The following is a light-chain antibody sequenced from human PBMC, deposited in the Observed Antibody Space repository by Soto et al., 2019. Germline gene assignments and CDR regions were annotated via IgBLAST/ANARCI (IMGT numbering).Light chain of an antibody. V-gene: IGLV2-14*01. CDR3: SSYTSINTVV. Sequence: QSALTQPASVSWSPGQSITISCTGTSSDVGGYNYVSWFQLHPGKAPKLIIYEVSIRPSGVSDRFSGSKSGNTASLTISALPAEDETDYYCSSYTSINTVVFGGGTKLTVL. CDR2: EVS. J-gene: IGLJ2*01. CDR1: SSDVGGYNY.